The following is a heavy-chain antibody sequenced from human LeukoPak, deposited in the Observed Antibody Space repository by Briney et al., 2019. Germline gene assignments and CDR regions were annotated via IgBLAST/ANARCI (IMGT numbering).Heavy chain of an antibody. J-gene: IGHJ4*02. V-gene: IGHV3-23*01. CDR1: GFIFRNYA. CDR2: ITGSEGTT. CDR3: AKWGDYDILAGYYVSDF. Sequence: PGASLRLSCAASGFIFRNYAMSWVRQAPGKGLEWVSAITGSEGTTYYADSVKGRFTISRDNSKNTLYVEMNTLRAEDTAVYYCAKWGDYDILAGYYVSDFWGQGTLVTVSS. D-gene: IGHD3-9*01.